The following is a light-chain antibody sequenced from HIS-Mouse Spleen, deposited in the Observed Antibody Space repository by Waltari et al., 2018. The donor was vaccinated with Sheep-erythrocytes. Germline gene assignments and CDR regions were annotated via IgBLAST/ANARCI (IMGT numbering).Light chain of an antibody. V-gene: IGKV4-1*01. J-gene: IGKJ4*01. CDR3: QQYYSTLLT. Sequence: DIVMTQSPDSLAWSLGERATMNCKSSQSVLYSSNNKNYLAWYQQKPGQPPKLLIYWASTRESGVPDRFSGSGSGTDFTLTISSLQAEDVAVYYCQQYYSTLLTFGGGTKVEIK. CDR2: WAS. CDR1: QSVLYSSNNKNY.